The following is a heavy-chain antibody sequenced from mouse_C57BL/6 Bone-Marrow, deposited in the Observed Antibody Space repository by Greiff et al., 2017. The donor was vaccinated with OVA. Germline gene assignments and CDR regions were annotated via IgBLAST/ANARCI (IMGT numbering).Heavy chain of an antibody. CDR3: TRVGDGYYDAMDY. CDR1: GFTFSSYA. CDR2: ISSGGDYI. V-gene: IGHV5-9-1*02. Sequence: EVNVVESGEGLVKPGGSLKLSCAASGFTFSSYAMSWVRQTPEKRLEWVAYISSGGDYIYYADTVKGRFTISRDNARNTLYLQMSSLKSEDTAMYYCTRVGDGYYDAMDYWGQGTSVTVSS. D-gene: IGHD2-3*01. J-gene: IGHJ4*01.